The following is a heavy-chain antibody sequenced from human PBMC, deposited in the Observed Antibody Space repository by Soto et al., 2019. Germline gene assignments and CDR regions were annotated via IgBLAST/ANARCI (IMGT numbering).Heavy chain of an antibody. Sequence: TWETLSLTCTVSGGSISSSSYYWGWIRQPPGKGLEWIGSIYYSGSTYYNPSLKSRVTISVDTSKNQFSLKLSSVTAADTAVYYCARLDYYGSGSYSPALDVWGQGTTVTVSS. V-gene: IGHV4-39*01. J-gene: IGHJ6*02. CDR2: IYYSGST. CDR3: ARLDYYGSGSYSPALDV. D-gene: IGHD3-10*01. CDR1: GGSISSSSYY.